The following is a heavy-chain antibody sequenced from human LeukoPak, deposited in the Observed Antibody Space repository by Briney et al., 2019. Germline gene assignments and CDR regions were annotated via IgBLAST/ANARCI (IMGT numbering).Heavy chain of an antibody. V-gene: IGHV3-48*03. Sequence: GGSLRLSCAASGFTFSSYGMNWVRQAPGKGLEWVSYISSSGSTIYYADSVKGRFTISRDNAKNSLYLQMNSLRAEDTAVYYCARGYYDFWSGYYTYYFDYWGRGTLVTVSS. CDR1: GFTFSSYG. CDR3: ARGYYDFWSGYYTYYFDY. J-gene: IGHJ4*02. D-gene: IGHD3-3*01. CDR2: ISSSGSTI.